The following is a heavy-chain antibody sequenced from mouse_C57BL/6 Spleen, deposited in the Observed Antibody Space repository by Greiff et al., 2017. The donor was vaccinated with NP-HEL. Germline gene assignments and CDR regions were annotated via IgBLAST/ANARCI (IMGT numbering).Heavy chain of an antibody. CDR3: ARVPAAGNYGFAY. Sequence: VQLQQSGPGLVQPSQCLSITCTVSGFSLTSYGVHWVRQSPGKGLEWLGVIWSGGSTDYNAAFISRLSISKDNSKSQVFFKMNSLQADDTAIYYCARVPAAGNYGFAYWGQGTLVTVSA. D-gene: IGHD2-1*01. J-gene: IGHJ3*01. CDR2: IWSGGST. V-gene: IGHV2-2*01. CDR1: GFSLTSYG.